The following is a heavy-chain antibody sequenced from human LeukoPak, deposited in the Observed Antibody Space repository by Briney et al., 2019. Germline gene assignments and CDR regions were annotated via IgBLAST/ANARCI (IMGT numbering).Heavy chain of an antibody. V-gene: IGHV1-3*01. J-gene: IGHJ3*02. Sequence: KFQGRVTITRDTSASTAYMELSSLRSEDTAVYYCARVNGDYAVNAFDIWGQGTMVTVSS. D-gene: IGHD4-17*01. CDR3: ARVNGDYAVNAFDI.